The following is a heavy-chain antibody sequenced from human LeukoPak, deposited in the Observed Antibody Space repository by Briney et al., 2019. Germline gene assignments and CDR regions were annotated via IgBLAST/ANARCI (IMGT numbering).Heavy chain of an antibody. CDR2: ISSNGGST. D-gene: IGHD6-13*01. J-gene: IGHJ4*02. V-gene: IGHV3-64*01. CDR3: ARGIGIAAAFFDY. CDR1: GFTFSSYA. Sequence: GGSLRLSCAASGFTFSSYAMHWVRQAPGKGLEYVSAISSNGGSTYYANSVKGRFTISRDNAKNTLYLQMNSLRAEDTAVYYCARGIGIAAAFFDYWGQGTLVPVSS.